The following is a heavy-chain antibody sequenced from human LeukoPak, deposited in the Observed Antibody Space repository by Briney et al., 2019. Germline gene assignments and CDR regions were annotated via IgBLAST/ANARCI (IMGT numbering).Heavy chain of an antibody. CDR3: ARGSRYYYYGMDV. V-gene: IGHV4-31*03. J-gene: IGHJ6*02. CDR2: IYYSGST. CDR1: GGSISSGGYY. Sequence: SETLSLTCTVSGGSISSGGYYWSWIRQHPGKGLEWIGYIYYSGSTYYNPSLKSRVTISVDTSKNQFSLKLSSVTAADTAVYYCARGSRYYYYGMDVWGQGTTVTVSS.